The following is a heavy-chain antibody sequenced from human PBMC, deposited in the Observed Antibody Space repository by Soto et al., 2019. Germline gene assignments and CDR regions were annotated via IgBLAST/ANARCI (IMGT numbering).Heavy chain of an antibody. CDR2: LGVSDDR. D-gene: IGHD1-26*01. Sequence: GGSLRLSCAASGFTLSLYTINWVRQAPGKGLEWVSSLGVSDDRFYADSVKGRFTISRDNAKNTLYLEMHGLRGEDTAVYYCARLTGIPDIAPLQEANWGQGTLVIVSS. V-gene: IGHV3-21*06. CDR3: ARLTGIPDIAPLQEAN. J-gene: IGHJ1*01. CDR1: GFTLSLYT.